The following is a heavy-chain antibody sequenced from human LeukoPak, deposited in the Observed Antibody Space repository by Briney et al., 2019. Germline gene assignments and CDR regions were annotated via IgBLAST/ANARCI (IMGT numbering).Heavy chain of an antibody. CDR1: GGTFSSYA. CDR3: ARVPGAVAGDYYFDY. J-gene: IGHJ4*02. D-gene: IGHD6-19*01. Sequence: SVKVSCKASGGTFSSYAISWVRQAPGQGLEWMGGIIPIFGTANYAQKFQGRVTITTDESTSTAYMELSSLRSEDTAAYYCARVPGAVAGDYYFDYWGQGTLVTVSS. V-gene: IGHV1-69*05. CDR2: IIPIFGTA.